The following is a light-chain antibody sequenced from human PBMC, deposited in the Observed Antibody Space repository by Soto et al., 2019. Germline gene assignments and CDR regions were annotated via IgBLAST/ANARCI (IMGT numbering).Light chain of an antibody. J-gene: IGLJ2*01. CDR2: DDS. Sequence: SYELTQTPSVSVAPGQTARITCGGDNIGANSVHWYQQKPGQAPILVVYDDSDRPSGIPERFSGSNSGNTAALTITRVEGGDEAAYYCQVWHSSRGVFGGGTQLTVL. V-gene: IGLV3-21*02. CDR3: QVWHSSRGV. CDR1: NIGANS.